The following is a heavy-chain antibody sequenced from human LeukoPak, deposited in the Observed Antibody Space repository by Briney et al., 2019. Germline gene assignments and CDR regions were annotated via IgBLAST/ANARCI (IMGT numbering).Heavy chain of an antibody. V-gene: IGHV1-69*13. CDR2: IIPIFGTA. CDR1: GGTFSSYA. CDR3: HLYSGFQGDI. J-gene: IGHJ3*02. D-gene: IGHD5-12*01. Sequence: ASVKVSCKASGGTFSSYAISWVRQAPGQGLEWMGGIIPIFGTANYAQKFQGRVTITADESTSTAYMEPSSLRSEDTAVYYCHLYSGFQGDIWGQGTMVTVSS.